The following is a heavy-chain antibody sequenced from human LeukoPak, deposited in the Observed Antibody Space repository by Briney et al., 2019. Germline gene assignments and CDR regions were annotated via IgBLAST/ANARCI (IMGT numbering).Heavy chain of an antibody. Sequence: PGGSLRLSCAASGFTFSSYSMNWVRQAPGKGLEWLSSISSSSSYIYYADSVRGRFTISRDNAKNSLYLQMNSLRADDTAVYFCATIPSTELNAYWGQGTLVTVS. CDR1: GFTFSSYS. V-gene: IGHV3-21*01. J-gene: IGHJ4*02. CDR2: ISSSSSYI. D-gene: IGHD2-21*01. CDR3: ATIPSTELNAY.